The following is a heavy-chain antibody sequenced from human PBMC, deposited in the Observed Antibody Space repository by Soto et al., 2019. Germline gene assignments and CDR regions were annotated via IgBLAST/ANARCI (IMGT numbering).Heavy chain of an antibody. CDR3: ARGVIAAAGTRLGYYYYYMDV. J-gene: IGHJ6*03. V-gene: IGHV4-34*01. CDR1: GGSCSGYY. CDR2: INHSGST. D-gene: IGHD6-13*01. Sequence: QVQLQQWGAGLWKPSETLSLTCAVYGGSCSGYYWSWIRQPPGKGLEWIGEINHSGSTNYNPSLKSRVTISVDTSKNQFSLKLSSVTAADTAVYYCARGVIAAAGTRLGYYYYYMDVWGKGTTVTVSS.